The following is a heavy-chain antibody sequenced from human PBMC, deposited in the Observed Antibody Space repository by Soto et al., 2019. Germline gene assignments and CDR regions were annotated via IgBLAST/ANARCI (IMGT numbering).Heavy chain of an antibody. CDR3: ARDKITDLFDY. V-gene: IGHV4-59*12. Sequence: LETLSLTCTVSGGSISSYCWSWIRQPPGKGLEWIGYIYYSGSTNYNPSLKSRVTISVDTSKNQFSLKLTSVAAADTAVYYCARDKITDLFDYWGQGTLVTVSS. CDR2: IYYSGST. CDR1: GGSISSYC. D-gene: IGHD3-10*01. J-gene: IGHJ4*02.